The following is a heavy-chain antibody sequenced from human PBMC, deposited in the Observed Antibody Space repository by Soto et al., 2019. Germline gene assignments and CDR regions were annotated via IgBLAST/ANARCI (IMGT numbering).Heavy chain of an antibody. D-gene: IGHD6-6*01. J-gene: IGHJ6*02. Sequence: ASVKVSCKASGYTFTGYYMHWVRQAPGQGREWMGWINPNSGGTNYAQKFQGRVTMTRDTSISKAYMELSRLRYDETAVYYCASIPRIADRTNYYYYGMDVWGQGTTVTVSS. CDR1: GYTFTGYY. CDR3: ASIPRIADRTNYYYYGMDV. CDR2: INPNSGGT. V-gene: IGHV1-2*02.